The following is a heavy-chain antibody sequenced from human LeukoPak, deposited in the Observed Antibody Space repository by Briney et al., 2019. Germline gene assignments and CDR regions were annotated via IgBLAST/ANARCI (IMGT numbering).Heavy chain of an antibody. J-gene: IGHJ3*02. V-gene: IGHV1-2*02. CDR2: INPNSGGT. Sequence: VASVTVSCKASGYTFTDYYILWVRQARGQGREGMGWINPNSGGTNYAQNFKGRFTMTRDTSISTAYMELNSLTSDDTAVYYCARDLPKTGYVGAFDICGKGTMVTVSS. D-gene: IGHD5-12*01. CDR3: ARDLPKTGYVGAFDI. CDR1: GYTFTDYY.